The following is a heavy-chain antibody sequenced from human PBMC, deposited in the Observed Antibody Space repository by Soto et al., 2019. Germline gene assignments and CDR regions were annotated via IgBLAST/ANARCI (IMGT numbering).Heavy chain of an antibody. V-gene: IGHV4-59*01. CDR2: IYYIGST. CDR3: ARGSNGDFDY. Sequence: PSETLSLTCTASGGPISSYYWSWIRQPPGKGLEWIGYIYYIGSTNYNPSLKSRVTISVDTSKNQFSLKLSSVTAADTAVYYCARGSNGDFDYWGQGTLVTVSS. CDR1: GGPISSYY. D-gene: IGHD4-17*01. J-gene: IGHJ4*02.